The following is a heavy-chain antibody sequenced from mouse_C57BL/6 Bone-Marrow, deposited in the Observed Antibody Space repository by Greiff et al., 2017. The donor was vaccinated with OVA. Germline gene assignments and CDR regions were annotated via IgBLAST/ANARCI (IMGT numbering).Heavy chain of an antibody. D-gene: IGHD3-2*02. V-gene: IGHV1-18*01. J-gene: IGHJ2*01. Sequence: EVMLVESGPELVKPGASVKIPCKASGYTFTDYNMDWVKQSHGKSLEWIGDINPNNGGTIYNQKFKGKATLTVDKSSSTAYMELRSLTSEDTAVYYCARASSGFDYWGQGTTLTVSS. CDR3: ARASSGFDY. CDR1: GYTFTDYN. CDR2: INPNNGGT.